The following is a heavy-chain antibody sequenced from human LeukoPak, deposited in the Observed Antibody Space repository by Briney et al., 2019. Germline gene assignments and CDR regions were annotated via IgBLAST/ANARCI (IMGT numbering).Heavy chain of an antibody. CDR1: GFTFSSYG. J-gene: IGHJ3*02. V-gene: IGHV3-30*02. D-gene: IGHD3-10*01. Sequence: GGSLRLSCAASGFTFSSYGMHWVRQAPGKGLEWVAFIRYDGSNKYYADSVKGRFTISRDNSKNTLYLQMNSLRAEDTAVYYCARDMVRGEGADAFDIWGQGTMVTVSS. CDR3: ARDMVRGEGADAFDI. CDR2: IRYDGSNK.